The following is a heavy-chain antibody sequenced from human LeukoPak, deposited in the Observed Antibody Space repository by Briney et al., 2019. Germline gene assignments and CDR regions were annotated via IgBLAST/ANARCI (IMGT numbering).Heavy chain of an antibody. J-gene: IGHJ5*02. D-gene: IGHD3-9*01. CDR2: INPNSGGT. V-gene: IGHV1-2*02. CDR1: GYTFTGYY. Sequence: ASVKVSCKASGYTFTGYYMHWVRQAPGQGLEWMGWINPNSGGTNYAQKFQGRVTMTRDTSISTAYMELSRLRSDDTAVYYCARMDVLRYLDWSNGGFDPWGQGTLVTVSS. CDR3: ARMDVLRYLDWSNGGFDP.